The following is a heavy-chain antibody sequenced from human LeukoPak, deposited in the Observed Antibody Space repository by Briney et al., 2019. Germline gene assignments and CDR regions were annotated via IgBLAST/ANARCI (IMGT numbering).Heavy chain of an antibody. J-gene: IGHJ5*01. CDR3: ARYDSRGSASTRCDS. V-gene: IGHV4-38-2*01. Sequence: SETLSLTCAVSGYPLGRNYFWGWVRQPPGKRLEWIGRIYGSESTAYNPSLMNRVTISVDTSRNPLSLQLTSATAADTAVYYCARYDSRGSASTRCDSWGQGILVTISS. CDR1: GYPLGRNYF. D-gene: IGHD4-23*01. CDR2: IYGSEST.